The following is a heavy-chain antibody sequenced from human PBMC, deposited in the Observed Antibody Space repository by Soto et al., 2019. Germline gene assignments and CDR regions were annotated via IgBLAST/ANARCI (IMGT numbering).Heavy chain of an antibody. D-gene: IGHD2-2*01. CDR3: ARGPPVHLRYCSSTSCAREHWFDP. CDR1: GYTFTGYY. J-gene: IGHJ5*02. CDR2: INPNSGGT. V-gene: IGHV1-2*02. Sequence: ASVKVSCKASGYTFTGYYMHWVRQAPGQGLERMGWINPNSGGTNYAQKFQGRVTMTRDTSISTAYMELSRLRSDDTAVYYCARGPPVHLRYCSSTSCAREHWFDPWGQGTLVTVSS.